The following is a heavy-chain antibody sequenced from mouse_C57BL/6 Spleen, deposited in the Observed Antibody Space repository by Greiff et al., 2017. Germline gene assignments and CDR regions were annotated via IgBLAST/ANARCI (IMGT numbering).Heavy chain of an antibody. CDR3: ARVGGYLYYYAMDY. J-gene: IGHJ4*01. D-gene: IGHD2-2*01. CDR2: ISDGGSYT. CDR1: GFTFSSYA. V-gene: IGHV5-4*01. Sequence: EVQGVESGGGLVKPGGSLKLSCAASGFTFSSYAMSWVRQTPEKRLEWVATISDGGSYTYYPDNVKGRFTISRDNAKNNLYLQMSNLKSEDTAMYYCARVGGYLYYYAMDYWGQGTSVTVSS.